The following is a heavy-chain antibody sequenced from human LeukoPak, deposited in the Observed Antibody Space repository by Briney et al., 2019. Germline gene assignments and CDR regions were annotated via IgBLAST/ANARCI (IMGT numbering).Heavy chain of an antibody. Sequence: SVKVSCKASGDTFSSYAITWVRQAPGQGLEWMGRFIPIFGTANYAQKFQGRVTITTDESTSTAYMELSSLRSEDTAVYYCARGGQQLVHFNWSDPWGQGALVTVSS. CDR3: ARGGQQLVHFNWSDP. J-gene: IGHJ5*02. CDR1: GDTFSSYA. V-gene: IGHV1-69*05. D-gene: IGHD6-13*01. CDR2: FIPIFGTA.